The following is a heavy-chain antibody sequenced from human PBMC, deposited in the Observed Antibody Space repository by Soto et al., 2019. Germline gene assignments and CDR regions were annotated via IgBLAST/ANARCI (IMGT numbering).Heavy chain of an antibody. Sequence: ESVGGAVQAGRSLRLSCAASGFSFSSYSLDWVRQAPGKGLEWVAAIWYDGSKTLYAESVKGRFTISRDNSQKTMFLQINSLRAEDTAVYYCARDGYMHAFDIWGQGTMVTVSS. J-gene: IGHJ3*02. CDR3: ARDGYMHAFDI. D-gene: IGHD6-13*01. V-gene: IGHV3-33*01. CDR2: IWYDGSKT. CDR1: GFSFSSYS.